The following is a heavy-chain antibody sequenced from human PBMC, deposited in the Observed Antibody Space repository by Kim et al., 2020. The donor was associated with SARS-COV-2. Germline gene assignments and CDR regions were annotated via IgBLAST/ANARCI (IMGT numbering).Heavy chain of an antibody. J-gene: IGHJ4*02. CDR2: ISAYNGNT. Sequence: ASVKVSCKASGYTFTSYGISWVRQAPGKGLEWMGWISAYNGNTNYAQKLQGRVTMTTDTSTSTAYMELRSLRSDDTAVNYCARGGLVHWGYSSTGGDYWGQGTLVTVSS. CDR1: GYTFTSYG. D-gene: IGHD6-13*01. CDR3: ARGGLVHWGYSSTGGDY. V-gene: IGHV1-18*04.